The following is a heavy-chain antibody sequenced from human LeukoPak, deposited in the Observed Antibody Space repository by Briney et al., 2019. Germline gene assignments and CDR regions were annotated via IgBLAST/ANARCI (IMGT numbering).Heavy chain of an antibody. J-gene: IGHJ4*02. Sequence: PGGSLRLSCAASGFTFSDYYLGWIRQAPGKGLEWVSYISSSGTYTDYADSVEGRFTISRDNAKNSLYLQMSSLRAVDTAVYYCARYPVGSVSGIDCWGQGTLVTVSS. CDR2: ISSSGTYT. V-gene: IGHV3-11*03. D-gene: IGHD4-23*01. CDR3: ARYPVGSVSGIDC. CDR1: GFTFSDYY.